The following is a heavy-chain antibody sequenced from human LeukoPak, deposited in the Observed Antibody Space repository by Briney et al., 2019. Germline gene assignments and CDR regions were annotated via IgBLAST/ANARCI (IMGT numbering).Heavy chain of an antibody. Sequence: SETLSLTCTVSGASISTYYWSWIRQPPGKGLGWIGYFYYSGSTNYNPSLKSRVTISVDTSENQFSLKMTTVTAADTAVYYCANYCSSSSCHTRRAFDIWGQGTMVTVSS. J-gene: IGHJ3*02. V-gene: IGHV4-59*08. D-gene: IGHD2-2*02. CDR3: ANYCSSSSCHTRRAFDI. CDR2: FYYSGST. CDR1: GASISTYY.